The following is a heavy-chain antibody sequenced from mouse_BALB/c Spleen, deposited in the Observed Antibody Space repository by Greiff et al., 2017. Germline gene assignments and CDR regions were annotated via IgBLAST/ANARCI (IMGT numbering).Heavy chain of an antibody. J-gene: IGHJ4*01. CDR3: ARRGWLLRDYAMDY. CDR2: ISSGGGST. V-gene: IGHV5-12-1*01. Sequence: EVMLVESGGGLVKPGGSLKLSCAASGFAFSSYDMSWVRQTPEKRLEWVAYISSGGGSTYYPDTVKGRFTISRDNAKNTLYLQMSSLKSEDTAMYYCARRGWLLRDYAMDYWGQGTSVTVSS. CDR1: GFAFSSYD. D-gene: IGHD2-3*01.